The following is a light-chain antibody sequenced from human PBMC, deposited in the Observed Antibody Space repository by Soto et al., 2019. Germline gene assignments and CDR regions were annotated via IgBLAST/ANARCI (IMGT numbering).Light chain of an antibody. CDR2: GAS. J-gene: IGKJ1*01. Sequence: EIVMTQSPATLSVSPVERATVSCRASQSVSSNLAWYQQKPGQAPRLLIYGASTRATGIPARFSGSGSGTEFTLTISSLQSEDFAVYYCQQYNNWPPWTFGQGTKVDIK. V-gene: IGKV3-15*01. CDR1: QSVSSN. CDR3: QQYNNWPPWT.